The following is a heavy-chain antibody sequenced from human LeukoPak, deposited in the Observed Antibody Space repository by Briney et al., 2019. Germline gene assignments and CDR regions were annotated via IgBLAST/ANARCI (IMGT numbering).Heavy chain of an antibody. D-gene: IGHD6-13*01. CDR3: ARIIAAAGADAFDT. CDR1: GGTFSSCA. Sequence: ASVKVSCKASGGTFSSCAISWVRQAPGQGLEWMGGIIPIFGTANYAQKFQGRVTITADESTSTAYMELSSLRSEDTAVYYCARIIAAAGADAFDTWGQGSMVTVSS. CDR2: IIPIFGTA. V-gene: IGHV1-69*13. J-gene: IGHJ3*02.